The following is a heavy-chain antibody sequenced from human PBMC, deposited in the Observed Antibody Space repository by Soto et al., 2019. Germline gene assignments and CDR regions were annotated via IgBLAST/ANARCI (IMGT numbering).Heavy chain of an antibody. CDR1: GYTFNNHG. CDR3: ASSYYYGSGSFYNVAI. D-gene: IGHD3-10*01. Sequence: QVQLVQSGAEVKKPGASVKVSCKASGYTFNNHGISWVRQAPGQGLEWMGWIYPFNRNTNYAQKFQDRLTMTIDTSTTTVYMALRSLGSDDTAMYYCASSYYYGSGSFYNVAIWGQGTLITVSS. J-gene: IGHJ4*02. CDR2: IYPFNRNT. V-gene: IGHV1-18*01.